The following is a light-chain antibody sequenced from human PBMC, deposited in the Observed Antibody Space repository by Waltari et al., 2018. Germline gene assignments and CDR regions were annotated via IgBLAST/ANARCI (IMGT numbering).Light chain of an antibody. CDR1: SSDVGGYNY. CDR3: TSYTSNNTRV. J-gene: IGLJ2*01. CDR2: DVS. Sequence: QSALTQPASVSGFPGQSITISCTGTSSDVGGYNYVSWYQQHPGKAPKPIIYDVSYRPSGVSNRFSGSKSGNTASLTISGLQPEDEADYYCTSYTSNNTRVFGGGTKLTVL. V-gene: IGLV2-14*03.